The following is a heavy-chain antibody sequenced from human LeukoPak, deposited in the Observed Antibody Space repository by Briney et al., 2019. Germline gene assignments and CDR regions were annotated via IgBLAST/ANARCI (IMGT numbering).Heavy chain of an antibody. Sequence: SVKVSCKASGYTFTSYGISWVRQAPGQGPEWMGWISAYNGNTNYAQKLQGRVTMTTDTSTSTAYMELRSLRSDDTAVYYCARDRTYYYGSGSDYWGQGTLVTVSS. CDR1: GYTFTSYG. J-gene: IGHJ4*02. V-gene: IGHV1-18*04. CDR2: ISAYNGNT. CDR3: ARDRTYYYGSGSDY. D-gene: IGHD3-10*01.